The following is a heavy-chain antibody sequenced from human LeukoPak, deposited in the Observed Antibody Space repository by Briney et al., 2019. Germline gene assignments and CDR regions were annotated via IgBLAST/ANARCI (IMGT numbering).Heavy chain of an antibody. CDR3: AKATQWLAFDC. V-gene: IGHV4-59*01. Sequence: SETLSLTCTVSDGSISSYYWSWIRQPPGKGLEWIGNIYYSGSTNYNPSLKSRVTISLYTSKDQFSLRLSSVTGADTAVYYCAKATQWLAFDCWGQGTLVSVSS. CDR1: DGSISSYY. D-gene: IGHD6-19*01. CDR2: IYYSGST. J-gene: IGHJ4*02.